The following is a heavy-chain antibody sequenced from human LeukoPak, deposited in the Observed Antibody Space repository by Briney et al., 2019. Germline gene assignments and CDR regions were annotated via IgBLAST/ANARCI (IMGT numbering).Heavy chain of an antibody. J-gene: IGHJ6*02. Sequence: SETLSLTCAVYGGSFSGYYWSWIRQPPGKGLEWIGEINHSGSTNYNPSLKSRVTISVDTSKNQFSLKLSSVTAADTAVYYCARGDWGYYYGSGSYYTKGNYYYGMDVWGQGTTVTVSS. V-gene: IGHV4-34*01. CDR2: INHSGST. CDR3: ARGDWGYYYGSGSYYTKGNYYYGMDV. CDR1: GGSFSGYY. D-gene: IGHD3-10*01.